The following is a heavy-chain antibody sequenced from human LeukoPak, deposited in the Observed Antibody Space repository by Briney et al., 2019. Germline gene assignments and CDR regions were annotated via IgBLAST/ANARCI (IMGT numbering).Heavy chain of an antibody. CDR3: AREARLWFGELFAFDI. V-gene: IGHV3-48*03. CDR2: ISSSGSTI. D-gene: IGHD3-10*01. J-gene: IGHJ3*02. Sequence: GGSLRLSCAASGFTFSSYEMNWVRQAPGKGLEWVSYISSSGSTIYYADSVKGRFTISRDNAKNSLYLQMNSLRAEDTALYYCAREARLWFGELFAFDIWGQGTMVTVSS. CDR1: GFTFSSYE.